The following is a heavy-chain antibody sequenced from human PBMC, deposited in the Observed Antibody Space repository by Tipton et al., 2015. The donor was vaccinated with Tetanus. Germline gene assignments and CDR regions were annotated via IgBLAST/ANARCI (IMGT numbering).Heavy chain of an antibody. CDR2: IYIGGSI. V-gene: IGHV3-66*01. J-gene: IGHJ3*01. CDR3: AREGQWLGSDAFDV. D-gene: IGHD6-19*01. Sequence: QLVQSGGGSVKPGGSLRLSCAASGFIFSDYYMSWIRQAPGKGLEWVSVIYIGGSIYYTDSVKGRFTISRDNAKNSLFLQMDGLRGDDTAVYYCAREGQWLGSDAFDVWGRGTMVTVSS. CDR1: GFIFSDYY.